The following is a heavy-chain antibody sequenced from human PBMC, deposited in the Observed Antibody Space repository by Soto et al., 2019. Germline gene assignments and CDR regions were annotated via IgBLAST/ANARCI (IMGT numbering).Heavy chain of an antibody. J-gene: IGHJ3*02. CDR2: IMPIFGTA. CDR3: ARDDQYYYDSSGYPRSGAFDI. CDR1: GGTFSSYA. Sequence: QVQLVQSGAEVKKPGSSVKVSCKASGGTFSSYAISWVRQAPGQGLEWMGGIMPIFGTANYAQKFQGRVTITADESTSPAYMELSSLRSEDKDVYYCARDDQYYYDSSGYPRSGAFDIWGQGTMVTVSS. D-gene: IGHD3-22*01. V-gene: IGHV1-69*01.